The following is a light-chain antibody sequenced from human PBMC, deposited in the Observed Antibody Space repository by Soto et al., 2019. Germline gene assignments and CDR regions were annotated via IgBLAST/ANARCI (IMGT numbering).Light chain of an antibody. Sequence: EIGMTQSPATLSVSPGERSTLSCRASQSISNNLAWYQQKPGQAPRRLIYGASTRATGIPDRFSGSGSGTEFTLTISSLQSEDFAIYYCQQYDSWPLTFGGGTKVDIK. CDR1: QSISNN. CDR2: GAS. V-gene: IGKV3-15*01. CDR3: QQYDSWPLT. J-gene: IGKJ4*01.